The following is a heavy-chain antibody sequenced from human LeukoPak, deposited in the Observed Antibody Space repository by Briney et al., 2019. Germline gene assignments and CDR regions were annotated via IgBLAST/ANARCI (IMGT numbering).Heavy chain of an antibody. CDR2: INPDSGAT. CDR1: GYTFTDYY. D-gene: IGHD2-15*01. V-gene: IGHV1-2*02. J-gene: IGHJ4*02. CDR3: ARDLCHGGSCFHFDS. Sequence: GPVKVSCKASGYTFTDYYVHWVRQAPGQGLEWLGWINPDSGATNFAQRFQGRVTMTRDTSVNTAHMELNNLRSDDTAVYYCARDLCHGGSCFHFDSWGQGTLVTVSS.